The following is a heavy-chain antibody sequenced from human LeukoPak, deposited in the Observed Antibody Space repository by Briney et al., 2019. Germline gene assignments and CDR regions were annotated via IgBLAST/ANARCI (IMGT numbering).Heavy chain of an antibody. J-gene: IGHJ4*02. CDR1: GGSISSGGYY. CDR3: ARASSFRIAALDY. D-gene: IGHD6-6*01. CDR2: IYYSGST. Sequence: PSETLSLTCTVSGGSISSGGYYGSWIRQHPGKGLEWIGYIYYSGSTYYNPSLKSRVTISVYTSKNQFSLKLSSVTAADTAVYYCARASSFRIAALDYWGQGTLVTVSS. V-gene: IGHV4-31*03.